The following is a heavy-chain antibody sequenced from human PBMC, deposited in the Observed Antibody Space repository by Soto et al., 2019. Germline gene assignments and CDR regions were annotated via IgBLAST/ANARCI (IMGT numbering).Heavy chain of an antibody. V-gene: IGHV1-69*13. CDR1: GGTFSSYA. D-gene: IGHD4-17*01. CDR3: ARARYDYGDYSDY. J-gene: IGHJ4*02. CDR2: IIPIFGTA. Sequence: SVKVSCKASGGTFSSYANSWVRQAPGQGLEWMGGIIPIFGTANYAQKFQGRVTITADESTSTAYMELSSLRSEDTAVYYCARARYDYGDYSDYWGQGTLVTVSS.